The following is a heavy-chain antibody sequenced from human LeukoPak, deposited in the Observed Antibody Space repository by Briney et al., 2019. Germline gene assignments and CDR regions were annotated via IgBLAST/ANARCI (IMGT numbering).Heavy chain of an antibody. D-gene: IGHD3-3*01. Sequence: ASVKVSCKASGYTFTSYGISWVRQAPGQGLEWMGWNSAYNGNTNYAQKLQGRVTMTTDTSTSTAYMELRSLRSDDTAVYYCARVSTIFGVVISEFDYWGQGTLVTVSS. V-gene: IGHV1-18*01. J-gene: IGHJ4*02. CDR1: GYTFTSYG. CDR2: NSAYNGNT. CDR3: ARVSTIFGVVISEFDY.